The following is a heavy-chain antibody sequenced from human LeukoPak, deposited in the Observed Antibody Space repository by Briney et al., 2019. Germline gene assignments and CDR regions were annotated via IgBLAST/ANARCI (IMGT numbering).Heavy chain of an antibody. V-gene: IGHV3-23*01. Sequence: GGSLRLSCAASGFIFNRSAMNWGRQAPGKGLEWVSGISRSGGDTYFVDSVKGRFTISRDNSRNTLYLQMNSLRAEDTALYYCVKGGVLTYYFGSGSFDPPDYWGQGTLVTVSS. CDR1: GFIFNRSA. D-gene: IGHD3-10*01. J-gene: IGHJ4*02. CDR3: VKGGVLTYYFGSGSFDPPDY. CDR2: ISRSGGDT.